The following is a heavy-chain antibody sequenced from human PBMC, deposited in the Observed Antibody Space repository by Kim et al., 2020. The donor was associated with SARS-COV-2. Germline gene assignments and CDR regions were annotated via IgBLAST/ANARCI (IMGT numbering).Heavy chain of an antibody. CDR2: IYYSGST. CDR1: GGSISSSSYY. D-gene: IGHD3-9*01. Sequence: SETLSLTCTVSGGSISSSSYYWGWIRQPPGKGLEWIGSIYYSGSTYYNPSLKSRVTISVDTSKNQFSLKLSSVTAADTAVYYCARHSAHVLRYSDWFDPWGQGTLVTVSS. V-gene: IGHV4-39*01. CDR3: ARHSAHVLRYSDWFDP. J-gene: IGHJ5*02.